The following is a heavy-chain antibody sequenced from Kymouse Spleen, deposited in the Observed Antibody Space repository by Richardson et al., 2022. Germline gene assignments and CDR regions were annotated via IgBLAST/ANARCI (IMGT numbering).Heavy chain of an antibody. Sequence: QVQLQQWGAGLLKPSETLSLTCAVYGGSFSGYYWSWIRQPPGKGLEWIGEINHSGSTNYNPSLKSRVTISVDTSKNQFSLKLSSVTAADTAVYYCARHSGSYYDYFDYWGQGTLVTVSS. J-gene: IGHJ4*02. CDR1: GGSFSGYY. CDR2: INHSGST. V-gene: IGHV4-34*01. CDR3: ARHSGSYYDYFDY. D-gene: IGHD1-26*01.